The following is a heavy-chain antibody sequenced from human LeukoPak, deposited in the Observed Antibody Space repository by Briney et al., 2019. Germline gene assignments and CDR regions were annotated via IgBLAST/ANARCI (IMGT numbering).Heavy chain of an antibody. CDR1: GYTFGTHW. Sequence: ASVKVSCKASGYTFGTHWMHWVRQAPGQGLEWMGIINPSGDFRSYAQKFKGRVIVTRDMSTRTVYMELSDLRPDDTAVYYCARDFSGEWEQVTGWWLDPWGQGTLVIVSS. J-gene: IGHJ5*02. CDR3: ARDFSGEWEQVTGWWLDP. CDR2: INPSGDFR. D-gene: IGHD3-16*01. V-gene: IGHV1-46*01.